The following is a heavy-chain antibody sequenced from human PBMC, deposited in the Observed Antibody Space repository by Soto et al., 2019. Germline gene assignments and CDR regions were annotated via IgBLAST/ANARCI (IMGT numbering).Heavy chain of an antibody. D-gene: IGHD2-21*02. CDR1: GYTFTSYY. V-gene: IGHV1-46*01. CDR3: ARDLTAADY. J-gene: IGHJ4*02. CDR2: INPSGGST. Sequence: QVQLMQSGAEVKKPGASVTISCKASGYTFTSYYIHWVRQAPRQGLEWMAIINPSGGSTNYAQKFKGRGTVTRDTSTSTVNMELSSLSSEDTAVYYCARDLTAADYWGQGTLVTVSS.